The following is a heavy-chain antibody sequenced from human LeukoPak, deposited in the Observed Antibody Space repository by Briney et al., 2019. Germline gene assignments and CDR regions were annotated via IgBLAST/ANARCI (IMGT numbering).Heavy chain of an antibody. D-gene: IGHD6-13*01. J-gene: IGHJ6*03. CDR3: AREQQLDEYYYYYYMDV. Sequence: ASVEVSCKASGYTFTSYAINWVRQAPGQGHEWRGWINTNTGNPTYAQGFTGRFVFSLDTSVSTAYLQISSLKAEDTAVYYCAREQQLDEYYYYYYMDVWGKGTTVTVSS. CDR1: GYTFTSYA. CDR2: INTNTGNP. V-gene: IGHV7-4-1*02.